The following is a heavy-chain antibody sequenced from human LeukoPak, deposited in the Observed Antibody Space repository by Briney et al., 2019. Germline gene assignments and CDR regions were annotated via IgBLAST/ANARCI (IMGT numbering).Heavy chain of an antibody. CDR2: IIPILGIA. CDR1: GGTFSSYA. V-gene: IGHV1-69*04. CDR3: ATSNTVSGYYGMDV. J-gene: IGHJ6*02. Sequence: SVKVSCKASGGTFSSYAISWVRQAPGQGLERMGRIIPILGIANYAQKFQGRVTITADKSTSTAYMELSSLRSEDTAVYYCATSNTVSGYYGMDVWGQGTTVTVSS. D-gene: IGHD4-4*01.